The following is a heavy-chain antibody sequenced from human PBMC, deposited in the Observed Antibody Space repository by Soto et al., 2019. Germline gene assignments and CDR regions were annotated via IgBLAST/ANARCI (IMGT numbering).Heavy chain of an antibody. J-gene: IGHJ6*02. CDR2: IDPSDSYT. CDR1: GYSFTSYW. D-gene: IGHD6-6*01. Sequence: GESLKISCKGSGYSFTSYWISWVRQMPGRGLEWMGRIDPSDSYTNYSPSFQGHVTISADKSISTAYLQWSSLKASDTAMYYCARLRQLAFYYYGMDVWGQGTTVTVSS. CDR3: ARLRQLAFYYYGMDV. V-gene: IGHV5-10-1*01.